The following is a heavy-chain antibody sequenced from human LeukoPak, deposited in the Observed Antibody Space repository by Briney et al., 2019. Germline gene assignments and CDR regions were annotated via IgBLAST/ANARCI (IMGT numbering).Heavy chain of an antibody. CDR3: ALTPVTTGRSDYYGMAV. J-gene: IGHJ6*02. CDR2: IIPILGIA. D-gene: IGHD4-17*01. Sequence: GASVKVSCKASGGTFSSYAISWVRQAPGQGLEWMGRIIPILGIANYAQKFQGRVTITADKSTSTAYMELSSLRSEDTAVYYCALTPVTTGRSDYYGMAVWGQGTTVTVSS. V-gene: IGHV1-69*04. CDR1: GGTFSSYA.